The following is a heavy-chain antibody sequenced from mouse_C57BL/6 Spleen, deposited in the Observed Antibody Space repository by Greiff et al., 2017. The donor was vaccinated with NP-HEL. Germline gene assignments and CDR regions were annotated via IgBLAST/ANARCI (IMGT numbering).Heavy chain of an antibody. CDR1: GYAFSSYW. CDR3: ARSPYYGYDVRYFDY. J-gene: IGHJ2*01. D-gene: IGHD2-2*01. Sequence: QVQLQQSGAELVKPGASVKISCKASGYAFSSYWMNWVKQRPGKGLEWIGQIYPGDGDTNYNGKFKGKATLTADKSSSTAYMQLSSLTSEDSAVYFCARSPYYGYDVRYFDYWGQGTTLTVSS. V-gene: IGHV1-80*01. CDR2: IYPGDGDT.